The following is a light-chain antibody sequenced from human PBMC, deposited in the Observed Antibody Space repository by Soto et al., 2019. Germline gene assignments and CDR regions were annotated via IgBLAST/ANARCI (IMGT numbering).Light chain of an antibody. CDR2: KAS. CDR3: QQYNSYPWT. J-gene: IGKJ1*01. CDR1: QSISSW. V-gene: IGKV1-5*03. Sequence: DIQTAESPSTLPASVGDRVTITCRASQSISSWLAWYQQKPGKAPKLLIYKASSLESGVPSRFSGSGSGTEFTLTISSLQPDDFATYYCQQYNSYPWTFGQGTKVDI.